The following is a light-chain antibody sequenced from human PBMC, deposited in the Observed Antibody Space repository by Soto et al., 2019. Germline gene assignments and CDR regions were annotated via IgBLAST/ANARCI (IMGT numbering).Light chain of an antibody. Sequence: ESVLTQSPGTLSLSPGQRATLSCRASQSVSSNYLAWYQQKPGQAPRLLIYGASNRATGIPDRLSGSGSGTDFTLTITRLEPEDFAMYYCQRYDSLRTFGQGTKVDI. V-gene: IGKV3-20*01. CDR1: QSVSSNY. CDR3: QRYDSLRT. J-gene: IGKJ1*01. CDR2: GAS.